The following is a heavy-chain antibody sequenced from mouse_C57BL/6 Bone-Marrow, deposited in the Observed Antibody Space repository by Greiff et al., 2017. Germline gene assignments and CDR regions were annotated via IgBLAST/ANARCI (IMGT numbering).Heavy chain of an antibody. V-gene: IGHV5-4*03. CDR2: ISDGGSYT. Sequence: EVKLVESGGGLVKPGGSLKLSCAASGFTFSSYAMSWVRQTPEKRMEWVATISDGGSYTYYPDNVKGRFTISRDNAKNNLYLQMSHLKSEDTAMYYCARQAIYDGYYVVDYWGQGTTRTVSS. CDR1: GFTFSSYA. D-gene: IGHD2-3*01. CDR3: ARQAIYDGYYVVDY. J-gene: IGHJ2*01.